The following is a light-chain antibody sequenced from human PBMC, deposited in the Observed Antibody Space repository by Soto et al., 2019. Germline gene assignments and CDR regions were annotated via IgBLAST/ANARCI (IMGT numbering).Light chain of an antibody. V-gene: IGKV3-20*01. Sequence: EVVLTQSPGTLSLSRVERATLSCRASERIYSAYLGWYQQKPGQAPRLLIYGTSSRATGIPDRFTGSGSGTDFTLTISRLEPEDFAVFYCHQYGSSPQTVGQGNKVDIK. J-gene: IGKJ1*01. CDR1: ERIYSAY. CDR2: GTS. CDR3: HQYGSSPQT.